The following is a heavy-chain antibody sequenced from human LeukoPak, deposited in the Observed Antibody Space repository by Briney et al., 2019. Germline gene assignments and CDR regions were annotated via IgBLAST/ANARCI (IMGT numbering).Heavy chain of an antibody. J-gene: IGHJ3*02. Sequence: SETLSLTCAVSGGSISSSNWWSWVRQPPGKGLEWIGEIYHSGSTNYNPSLKSRVTISVDKSKNQFSLKLSSVTAADTAVYYCARDLGSSAPDAFDIWGQGTMVTVSS. CDR1: GGSISSSNW. CDR3: ARDLGSSAPDAFDI. D-gene: IGHD6-6*01. CDR2: IYHSGST. V-gene: IGHV4-4*02.